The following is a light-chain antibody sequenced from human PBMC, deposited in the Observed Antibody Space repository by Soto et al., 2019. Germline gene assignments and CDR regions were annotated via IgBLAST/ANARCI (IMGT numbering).Light chain of an antibody. CDR1: LRISRY. J-gene: IGKJ4*01. Sequence: IQMTQSPSSLSASVGDRVTITCRASLRISRYLNWYQQKPGKAPELLISAASSLQSGVPSRFNGSGSGTDFALSISSLQPEDSATYFCQQSHSTPLTSGGGTKVEIK. V-gene: IGKV1-39*01. CDR3: QQSHSTPLT. CDR2: AAS.